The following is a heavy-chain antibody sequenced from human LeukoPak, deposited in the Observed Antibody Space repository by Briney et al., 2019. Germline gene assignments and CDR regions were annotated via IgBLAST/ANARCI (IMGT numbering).Heavy chain of an antibody. V-gene: IGHV3-9*03. Sequence: GGSLRLSCAASGFTFDDYAMHWVRQAPGKGLEWVSGISWNSGSIGYADSVKGRFTISRDNSKNTLYLQMNSLRPEDMAVYYCANRRGTQVLGNNIDIWGQGTLVTVSS. CDR1: GFTFDDYA. D-gene: IGHD1-1*01. CDR2: ISWNSGSI. J-gene: IGHJ3*02. CDR3: ANRRGTQVLGNNIDI.